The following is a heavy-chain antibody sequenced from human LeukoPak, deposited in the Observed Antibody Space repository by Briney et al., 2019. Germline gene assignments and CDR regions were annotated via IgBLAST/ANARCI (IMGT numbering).Heavy chain of an antibody. D-gene: IGHD6-19*01. J-gene: IGHJ3*02. CDR3: ARRWSVAGTWTDAFDI. CDR1: GYTFTGYY. Sequence: GASVKVSCKASGYTFTGYYMHWLRQAPGQGLEWIGWINPNSGGTNYAQKFQGRVTMTRDTSISTAYMELSRLRSDDTAVYYCARRWSVAGTWTDAFDIWGQGTMVTVSS. CDR2: INPNSGGT. V-gene: IGHV1-2*02.